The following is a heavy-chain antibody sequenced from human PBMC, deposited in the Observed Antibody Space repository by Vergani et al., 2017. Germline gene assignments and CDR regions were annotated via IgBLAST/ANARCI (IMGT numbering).Heavy chain of an antibody. Sequence: EVQLLESWGGLVQPGGSLRLSCAASGFTFSSYAMSWVRQAPGKGLEWVSAISGSGGSTYYADSVKGRFTISRDNSKNTLYLQMNSLRAEDTAVYYCAHRRYGDLWSGQYFDYWGQGTLVTVSS. CDR2: ISGSGGST. V-gene: IGHV3-23*01. J-gene: IGHJ4*02. CDR3: AHRRYGDLWSGQYFDY. CDR1: GFTFSSYA. D-gene: IGHD3-3*01.